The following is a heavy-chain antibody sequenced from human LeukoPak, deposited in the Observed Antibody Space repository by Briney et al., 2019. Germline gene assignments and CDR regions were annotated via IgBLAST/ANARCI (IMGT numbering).Heavy chain of an antibody. CDR2: ISGSGGST. J-gene: IGHJ4*02. CDR3: AKDARYFDWLPDY. CDR1: GFTFSSYA. D-gene: IGHD3-9*01. V-gene: IGHV3-23*01. Sequence: QPGGSLRLSCAASGFTFSSYAMHWVRQAPGKGLEWVSAISGSGGSTYYADSVKGRFTISRDNSKNTLYLQMNSLRAEDTAVYYWAKDARYFDWLPDYWGQEPLVTVSS.